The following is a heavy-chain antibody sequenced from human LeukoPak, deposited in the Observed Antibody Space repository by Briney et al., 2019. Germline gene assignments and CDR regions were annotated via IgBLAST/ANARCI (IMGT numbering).Heavy chain of an antibody. CDR1: GFTFSSYG. CDR3: ARDSGFGELPNYFDY. Sequence: PGGSLRLSCAASGFTFSSYGMHWVRQAPGKGLEWVAFIRYDGSNKYYADSVKGRFTISRDNSKNTLYLQMNSLRAEDTAVYYCARDSGFGELPNYFDYWGQGTLVTVSS. D-gene: IGHD3-10*01. V-gene: IGHV3-30*02. CDR2: IRYDGSNK. J-gene: IGHJ4*02.